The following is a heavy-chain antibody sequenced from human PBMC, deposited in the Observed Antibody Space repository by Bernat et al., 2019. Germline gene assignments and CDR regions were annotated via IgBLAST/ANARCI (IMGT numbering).Heavy chain of an antibody. CDR3: AKGRSAYYYYYGLDV. V-gene: IGHV3-23*01. J-gene: IGHJ6*02. Sequence: EVQLLESGGGLVQPGGSLRLSCAASGFPFSIYAMTWVRQAPGKGLEWVSGISASGDKTYYPDSVKGRFTISRDNSKDTLYLQMNSLRAEDTAIYYCAKGRSAYYYYYGLDVWGQGTTVTVSS. CDR2: ISASGDKT. D-gene: IGHD3-10*01. CDR1: GFPFSIYA.